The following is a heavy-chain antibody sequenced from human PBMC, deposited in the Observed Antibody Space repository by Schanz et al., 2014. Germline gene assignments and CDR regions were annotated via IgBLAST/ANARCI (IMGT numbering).Heavy chain of an antibody. D-gene: IGHD2-21*01. CDR3: ARGGGLDKLCLDV. CDR2: IIPFLDLA. Sequence: QEQLVQSGAEVKKPGSSLKVSCKASGGTFSKHSISWVRQAPGQGLEWLARIIPFLDLAKSAQKFQGRVTLTADTSTSTAYMEMTSLRSEDTAVYYCARGGGLDKLCLDVWGQGTTVTVSS. CDR1: GGTFSKHS. V-gene: IGHV1-69*04. J-gene: IGHJ6*02.